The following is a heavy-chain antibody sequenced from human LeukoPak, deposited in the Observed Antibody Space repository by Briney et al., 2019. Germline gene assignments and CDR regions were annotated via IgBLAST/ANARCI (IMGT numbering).Heavy chain of an antibody. Sequence: GGSLRLSCAASGFTLSSYWMSWVRQAPGKGLEWVANIKQDGSEKYYVDSVKGRFTISRDYAKNSLYLQMNSLRAEDTAVYYYAREGTFYYYYNYMDVWGKGTTVTVSS. V-gene: IGHV3-7*01. CDR3: AREGTFYYYYNYMDV. CDR1: GFTLSSYW. J-gene: IGHJ6*03. CDR2: IKQDGSEK. D-gene: IGHD2/OR15-2a*01.